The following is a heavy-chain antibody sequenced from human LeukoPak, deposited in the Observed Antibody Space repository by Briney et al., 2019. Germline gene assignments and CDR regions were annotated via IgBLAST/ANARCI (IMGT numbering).Heavy chain of an antibody. Sequence: GASVKVSCKASGYTFTGYYMHWVRQAPGQGLEWMGWINPKSGDTNYAQKFQGRVTMTRDTSISTAYMELSRLRSDDTAVYYCARPAGVSSSWYPDAFDIWGQGTMVTVSS. CDR3: ARPAGVSSSWYPDAFDI. CDR2: INPKSGDT. D-gene: IGHD6-13*01. J-gene: IGHJ3*02. CDR1: GYTFTGYY. V-gene: IGHV1-2*02.